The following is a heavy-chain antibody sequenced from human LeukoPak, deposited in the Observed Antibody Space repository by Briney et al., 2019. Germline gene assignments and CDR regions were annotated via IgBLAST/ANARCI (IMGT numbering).Heavy chain of an antibody. CDR1: GFTFSSYA. V-gene: IGHV3-23*01. CDR2: ISGSGGST. Sequence: PGGSLRLSCAASGFTFSSYAMSWVRQAPGKGLEWVSAISGSGGSTYYADSVKGRFTISRDNSKNTLYLQVKSLRAEDTAVYCCARGPSGWGSLDSWGQGTLVTVSS. CDR3: ARGPSGWGSLDS. J-gene: IGHJ4*02. D-gene: IGHD7-27*01.